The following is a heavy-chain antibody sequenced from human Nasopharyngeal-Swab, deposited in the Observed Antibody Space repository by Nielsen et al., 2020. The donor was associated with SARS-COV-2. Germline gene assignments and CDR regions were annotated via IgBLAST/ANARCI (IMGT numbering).Heavy chain of an antibody. Sequence: GGSLRLSCVASGFTYKYGMNWVRQAPGKGLEWVSVIWYDGSKKFYAESVKGRFSISRDESKNTAYLQMSSLRVADTAVYYCVSAGSIEYWGPGTLVTVSS. CDR1: GFTYKYG. CDR2: IWYDGSKK. V-gene: IGHV3-33*01. CDR3: VSAGSIEY. J-gene: IGHJ4*02. D-gene: IGHD3-10*01.